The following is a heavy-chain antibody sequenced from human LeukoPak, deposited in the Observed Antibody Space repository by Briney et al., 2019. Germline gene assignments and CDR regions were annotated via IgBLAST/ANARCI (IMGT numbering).Heavy chain of an antibody. CDR1: GFTFSSYD. CDR2: IGTAGDT. D-gene: IGHD6-19*01. V-gene: IGHV3-13*01. Sequence: GGSLRLSCAASGFTFSSYDMHWVRQATGKGLEWVSAIGTAGDTYYPGSVKGRFTISRENAKNSLYLQMNSLRAEDTAVYYCARGPGYSSGWYRGAFDIWGQGTMVTVSS. J-gene: IGHJ3*02. CDR3: ARGPGYSSGWYRGAFDI.